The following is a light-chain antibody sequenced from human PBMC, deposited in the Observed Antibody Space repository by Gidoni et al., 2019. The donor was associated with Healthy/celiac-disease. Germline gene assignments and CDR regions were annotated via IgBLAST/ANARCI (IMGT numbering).Light chain of an antibody. CDR3: QQRSNWPLT. J-gene: IGKJ4*01. CDR1: QSVSSY. Sequence: EIVLTQSPATLSLSPGERATLSCRASQSVSSYLAWYQQQPGQAPTLLIYDASNRATGIPARFSGSGSGTDFTLTISSLAPEDFAVYYCQQRSNWPLTFGGGTKVDIK. CDR2: DAS. V-gene: IGKV3-11*01.